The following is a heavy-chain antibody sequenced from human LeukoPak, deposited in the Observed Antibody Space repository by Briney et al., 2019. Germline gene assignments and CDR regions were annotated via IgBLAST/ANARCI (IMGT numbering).Heavy chain of an antibody. Sequence: ASVKVSCKASGYTFTGYYMQWVRQAPRQGLGWMGWINPNSGVTDYAQKFQGRVTMTRDTSISTAYMELSRLRSDDTAVYYCARVGSSGWYLFRDWFDPWGQGTLVTVSS. D-gene: IGHD6-19*01. J-gene: IGHJ5*02. V-gene: IGHV1-2*02. CDR1: GYTFTGYY. CDR3: ARVGSSGWYLFRDWFDP. CDR2: INPNSGVT.